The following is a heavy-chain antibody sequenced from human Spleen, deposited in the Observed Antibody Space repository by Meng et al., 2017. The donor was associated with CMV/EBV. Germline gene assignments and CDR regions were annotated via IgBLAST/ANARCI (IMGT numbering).Heavy chain of an antibody. D-gene: IGHD1-14*01. CDR3: AKDSAGNRNYGMDV. J-gene: IGHJ6*02. V-gene: IGHV3-9*03. Sequence: SLKISCAASGFTFDDYAMHWVRQAPGKGLEWVSGISWNSGSIGYADSVKGRFTISRDNAKNSLYLQMNNLRAEDMALYYCAKDSAGNRNYGMDVWGQGTTVTVSS. CDR2: ISWNSGSI. CDR1: GFTFDDYA.